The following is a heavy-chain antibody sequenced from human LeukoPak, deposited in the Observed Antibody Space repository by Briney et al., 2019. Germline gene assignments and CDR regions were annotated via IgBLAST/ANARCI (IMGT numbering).Heavy chain of an antibody. D-gene: IGHD6-13*01. J-gene: IGHJ6*02. CDR1: GFTFSTYA. CDR2: ISGSGGST. Sequence: PGGALRLSCAASGFTFSTYAMSWVRHAPGKGLEWVSAISGSGGSTYYADSVKGRFTTSRDNSKNTLYLQMNSLRAEDTAVYYCARSGTRYYGMDVWGQGTTVTVSS. V-gene: IGHV3-23*01. CDR3: ARSGTRYYGMDV.